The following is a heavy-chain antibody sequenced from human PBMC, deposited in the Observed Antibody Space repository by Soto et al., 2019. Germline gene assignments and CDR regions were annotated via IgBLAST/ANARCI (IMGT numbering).Heavy chain of an antibody. J-gene: IGHJ6*02. CDR1: GFTFRNYA. CDR3: ARGDREDIAVVIGVRPGEYGVDV. Sequence: QVQLVESGGGVVQPGRSLRLSCAASGFTFRNYAMHWVRQGPGKGLECVAVISYDGGNKFYRDYVKGRFTISRDNSKNTLYLQINSLRYEDTAVYYCARGDREDIAVVIGVRPGEYGVDVWGQGTTVTVSS. V-gene: IGHV3-30-3*01. D-gene: IGHD2-15*01. CDR2: ISYDGGNK.